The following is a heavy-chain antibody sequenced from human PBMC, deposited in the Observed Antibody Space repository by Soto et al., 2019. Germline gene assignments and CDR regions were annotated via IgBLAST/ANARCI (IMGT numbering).Heavy chain of an antibody. V-gene: IGHV3-74*01. CDR3: ARVTVPEYFGVVIIYYYYYMDV. CDR2: INSDGSST. CDR1: GFTFSSYW. J-gene: IGHJ6*03. D-gene: IGHD3-3*01. Sequence: GGSLRLSCAASGFTFSSYWMHWVRQAPGKGLVWVSRINSDGSSTSYADSVKGRFTISRDNAKNTLYLQMNSLRAEDTAVYYCARVTVPEYFGVVIIYYYYYMDVWGKGTTVTVSS.